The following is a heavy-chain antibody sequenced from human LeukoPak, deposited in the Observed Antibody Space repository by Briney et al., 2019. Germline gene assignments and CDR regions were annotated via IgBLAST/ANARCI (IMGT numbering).Heavy chain of an antibody. D-gene: IGHD5-12*01. CDR1: GFTVSSNY. Sequence: GGSLRLSCAASGFTVSSNYMSWVRQAPGKGLEWVSVIYSGGSTYYADSVKGRFTISRDNSKNTLYLQMNSLRAEDTAVYYCARVGYDRLKTYYFDYWGQGTLVTVSS. V-gene: IGHV3-66*01. CDR2: IYSGGST. J-gene: IGHJ4*02. CDR3: ARVGYDRLKTYYFDY.